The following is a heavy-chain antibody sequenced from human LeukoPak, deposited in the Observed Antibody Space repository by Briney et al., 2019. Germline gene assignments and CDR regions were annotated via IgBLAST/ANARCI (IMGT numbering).Heavy chain of an antibody. CDR1: GFTFSSYW. CDR3: AREGRVSGYDFDC. J-gene: IGHJ4*02. CDR2: INSDGSSI. V-gene: IGHV3-74*03. D-gene: IGHD5-12*01. Sequence: GGSLRLSCAASGFTFSSYWMPWVRHAPGKGLVWVSRINSDGSSITHADFVKGRFTISRDNAKNTLYLQMNSLRVEDTAVYYCAREGRVSGYDFDCWGQGTLVTVSS.